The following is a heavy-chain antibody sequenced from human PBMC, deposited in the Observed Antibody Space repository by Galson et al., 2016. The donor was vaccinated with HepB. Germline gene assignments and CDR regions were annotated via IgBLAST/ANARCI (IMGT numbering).Heavy chain of an antibody. V-gene: IGHV4-31*03. CDR3: ARITTLGYCSSTSCSYYMDV. CDR2: IYYSGST. Sequence: TLSLTCTVSGGSISSGGYYWSWIRQHPGKGLKWIGYIYYSGSTYYNPSLKSRVTISVDTSKNQFSLKLSSVTAADTAVYYCARITTLGYCSSTSCSYYMDVWGKGTTVTVSS. J-gene: IGHJ6*03. D-gene: IGHD2-2*01. CDR1: GGSISSGGYY.